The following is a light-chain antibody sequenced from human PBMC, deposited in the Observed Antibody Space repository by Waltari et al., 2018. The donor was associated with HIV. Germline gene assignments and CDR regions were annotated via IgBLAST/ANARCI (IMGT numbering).Light chain of an antibody. CDR1: QSVSSTY. Sequence: IVMTQSPATLSLSRGERATLSCRASQSVSSTYLSWYQQKPGQAPRLLIYAASTRATGIPARFSGSGSGTEFSLTISSLQSEDFAVYYCQQYNNWPLTFGGGTKVEIK. CDR3: QQYNNWPLT. CDR2: AAS. V-gene: IGKV3D-7*01. J-gene: IGKJ4*01.